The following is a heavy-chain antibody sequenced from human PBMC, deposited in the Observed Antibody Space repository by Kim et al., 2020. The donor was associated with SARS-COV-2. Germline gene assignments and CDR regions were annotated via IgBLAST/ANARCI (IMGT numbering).Heavy chain of an antibody. CDR3: VRERAS. Sequence: GGSLRLSCAASGFSFSDYYMNWIRQAPGKGLEWLAYINSDGSSTKYADSVNGRFTISRDNDRKSLSLQMNSLTPEDTAMYYCVRERASWGQGTLVTVSS. V-gene: IGHV3-11*01. CDR1: GFSFSDYY. J-gene: IGHJ5*02. CDR2: INSDGSST.